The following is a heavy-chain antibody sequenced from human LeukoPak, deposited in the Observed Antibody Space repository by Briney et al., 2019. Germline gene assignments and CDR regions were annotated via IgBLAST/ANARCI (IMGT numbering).Heavy chain of an antibody. Sequence: GGSLRLSCAASGFTFSSYSMNWVRQAPGKGLEWVSSISSSSYIYYADSVKGRFTISRDNAKNSLYLQMNSLRAEDTAVYYCARVYGSGSPFDYWGQGTLVTVSS. CDR3: ARVYGSGSPFDY. V-gene: IGHV3-21*01. D-gene: IGHD3-10*01. J-gene: IGHJ4*02. CDR2: ISSSSYI. CDR1: GFTFSSYS.